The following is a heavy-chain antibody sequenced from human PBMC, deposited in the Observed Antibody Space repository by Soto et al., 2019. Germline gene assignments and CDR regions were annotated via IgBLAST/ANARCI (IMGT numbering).Heavy chain of an antibody. CDR2: IYYSGST. Sequence: QVQLQESGPGLVKPSQTLSLTCTVSGGSISSGGYYWSWIRQHPGKGLEWIGYIYYSGSTSYNPSMKSRVTKSVDTSKNHFSMKLRSVTAADTAVYYCARVAEGAWYYYDSSGSAFDIWGQGTMVTVSS. D-gene: IGHD3-22*01. CDR1: GGSISSGGYY. CDR3: ARVAEGAWYYYDSSGSAFDI. J-gene: IGHJ3*02. V-gene: IGHV4-31*03.